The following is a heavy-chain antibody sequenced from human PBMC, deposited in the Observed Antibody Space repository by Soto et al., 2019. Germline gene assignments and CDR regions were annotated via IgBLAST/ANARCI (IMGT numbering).Heavy chain of an antibody. J-gene: IGHJ6*02. CDR1: GFYFSGYG. D-gene: IGHD3-10*01. CDR3: AREYGSETSYYYYGMDV. V-gene: IGHV3-30*06. CDR2: IWYDGSNK. Sequence: GGSLRLSCAASGFYFSGYGMHWVRQAPGKGLEWVAVIWYDGSNKYYADSVKGRFTISRDNSKNTLYLQMNSLRAEDTAVYYCAREYGSETSYYYYGMDVWGQGTTVTVSS.